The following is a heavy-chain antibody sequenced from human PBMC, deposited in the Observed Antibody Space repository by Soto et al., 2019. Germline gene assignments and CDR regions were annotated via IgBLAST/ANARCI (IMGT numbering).Heavy chain of an antibody. CDR2: IIPIFGTA. D-gene: IGHD3-9*01. J-gene: IGHJ4*02. V-gene: IGHV1-69*01. CDR1: GGTFSSYA. CDR3: ASSEILTGYFGYYFDY. Sequence: QVQLVQSGAEVKKPGSSVKVSCTASGGTFSSYAISWVRQAPGQGLEWMGGIIPIFGTANYAQKFQGRVTITADESTSTAYMELSSLRSEDTAVYYCASSEILTGYFGYYFDYWGQGTLVTVSS.